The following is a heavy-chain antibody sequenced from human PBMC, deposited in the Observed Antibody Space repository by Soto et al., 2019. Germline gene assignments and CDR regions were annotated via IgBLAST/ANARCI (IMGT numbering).Heavy chain of an antibody. Sequence: QVQLVQSGAELKKPGASVKISCQASGYAFNIYAVHWVLQAPGQSLKWVGWIHPGNRNARYAQKFQDRVTIFRDTSANRVYMELSGLRSEDTAVYYCARNDLWSGFYIGPEVYWGQGTQVTVSS. CDR1: GYAFNIYA. D-gene: IGHD3-3*01. V-gene: IGHV1-3*01. CDR3: ARNDLWSGFYIGPEVY. CDR2: IHPGNRNA. J-gene: IGHJ4*02.